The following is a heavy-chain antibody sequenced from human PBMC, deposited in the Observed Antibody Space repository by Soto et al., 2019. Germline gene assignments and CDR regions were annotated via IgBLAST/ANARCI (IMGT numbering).Heavy chain of an antibody. D-gene: IGHD3-10*01. CDR1: GGSISSYY. CDR2: IYYSGST. CDR3: ASTHYYGSGSYYSGFDP. V-gene: IGHV4-59*01. J-gene: IGHJ5*02. Sequence: TSETLSLTCTVSGGSISSYYWSWIRQPPEKGLEWIGYIYYSGSTNYNPSLKSRVTISVDTSKNQFSLKLSSVTAADTAVYYCASTHYYGSGSYYSGFDPWGQGTLVTVSS.